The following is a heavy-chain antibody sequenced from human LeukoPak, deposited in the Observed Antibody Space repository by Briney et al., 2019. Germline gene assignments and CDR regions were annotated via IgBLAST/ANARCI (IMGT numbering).Heavy chain of an antibody. CDR1: GFTFSTYT. D-gene: IGHD6-19*01. V-gene: IGHV3-30-3*01. Sequence: GGSLRLSCAASGFTFSTYTMHWVRQAPGKGLEWVAVISYDGSKKYYADSVKGRFTISRDNSKNTLYLQMNSLRAGDTAVYYCARGVRLAVARYYGMDVWGQGTTVTVSS. J-gene: IGHJ6*02. CDR3: ARGVRLAVARYYGMDV. CDR2: ISYDGSKK.